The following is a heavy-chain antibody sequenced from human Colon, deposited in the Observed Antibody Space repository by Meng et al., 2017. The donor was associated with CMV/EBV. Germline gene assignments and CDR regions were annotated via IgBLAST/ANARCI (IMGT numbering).Heavy chain of an antibody. CDR2: IKEDGSEK. D-gene: IGHD2-2*03. Sequence: GGSLRLSCAASGFTFSNYWMTWLRQAPGRGLELVAHIKEDGSEKYFVGSVKGRFTISRDNAKNSLYLQMNSLRAEDTAIYYCARGDPMDIVVVPVPNYYGMGVWGQGTTVTVSS. V-gene: IGHV3-7*01. CDR1: GFTFSNYW. J-gene: IGHJ6*02. CDR3: ARGDPMDIVVVPVPNYYGMGV.